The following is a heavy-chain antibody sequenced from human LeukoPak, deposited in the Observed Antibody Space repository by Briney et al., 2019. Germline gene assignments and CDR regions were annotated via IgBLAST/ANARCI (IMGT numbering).Heavy chain of an antibody. CDR3: ARRRDYFDY. J-gene: IGHJ4*02. Sequence: GGSLRLSCAASGFTFSDYYMTWILQAQGKGLEWVSYIGSSGSTIYYADSVKGRFTISGDNSKNSLFLQMNSLRADDTAVYYCARRRDYFDYWGQGTLVTVSS. CDR2: IGSSGSTI. V-gene: IGHV3-11*01. CDR1: GFTFSDYY.